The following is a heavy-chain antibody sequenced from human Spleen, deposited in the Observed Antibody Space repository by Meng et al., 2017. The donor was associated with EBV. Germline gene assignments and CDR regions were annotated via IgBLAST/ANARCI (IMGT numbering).Heavy chain of an antibody. J-gene: IGHJ4*02. CDR1: GGYISGSSYY. D-gene: IGHD1-26*01. CDR2: VYDSGHT. Sequence: QLQGVCLGLVQPSEALSLTFTVSGGYISGSSYYWGWIRQTPERGLDWIGSVYDSGHTYYNPSLKGRVTISVETSTNQFSLKMSFVSAADTAKYYCARQWVGDTLGFYDSWGQGTLVTVSS. CDR3: ARQWVGDTLGFYDS. V-gene: IGHV4-39*01.